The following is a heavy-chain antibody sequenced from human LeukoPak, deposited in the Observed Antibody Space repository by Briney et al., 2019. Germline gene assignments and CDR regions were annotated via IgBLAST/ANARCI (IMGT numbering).Heavy chain of an antibody. D-gene: IGHD6-19*01. CDR2: INWNGDST. Sequence: AGSLRLSCAASGFTFDDYGMSWVRQAPGKGLEWVSGINWNGDSTDYVDSVKGRFTISRDSAKNSLYLQMNSLRAEDTALYYCARDRSTVAGTSFDYWGQGTLVTVSS. V-gene: IGHV3-20*04. CDR3: ARDRSTVAGTSFDY. CDR1: GFTFDDYG. J-gene: IGHJ4*02.